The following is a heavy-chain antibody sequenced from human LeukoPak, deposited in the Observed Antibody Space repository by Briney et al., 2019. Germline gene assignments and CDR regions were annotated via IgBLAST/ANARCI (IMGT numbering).Heavy chain of an antibody. V-gene: IGHV3-74*01. Sequence: GESLTLSCAASGFIFSSYWMHWVRQAPGKGLVWVLGINSDGTDTRYADSVRGRFTISRDNAENTLYLQMDSLRAEDTAVYYCARTRFGEFFDYWGEGTLVTVSS. J-gene: IGHJ4*02. CDR2: INSDGTDT. D-gene: IGHD3-10*01. CDR1: GFIFSSYW. CDR3: ARTRFGEFFDY.